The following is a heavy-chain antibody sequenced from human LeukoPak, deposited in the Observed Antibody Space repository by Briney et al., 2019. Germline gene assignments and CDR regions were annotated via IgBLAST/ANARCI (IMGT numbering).Heavy chain of an antibody. Sequence: PGGSLRLSCTASGFTFSSYSMNWVRQAPGKGLEWVSSISSSSYIYYADSVKGRFTISRDNAKNSLYLQMNSLRAEDTAVYYCARAMTTVFDYWGQGTLVTVSS. J-gene: IGHJ4*02. CDR3: ARAMTTVFDY. CDR2: ISSSSYI. V-gene: IGHV3-21*01. D-gene: IGHD4-17*01. CDR1: GFTFSSYS.